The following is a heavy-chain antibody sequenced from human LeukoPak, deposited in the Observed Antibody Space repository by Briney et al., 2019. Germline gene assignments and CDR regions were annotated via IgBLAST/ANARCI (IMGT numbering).Heavy chain of an antibody. CDR2: IGNKASSYAT. V-gene: IGHV3-73*01. CDR3: TRDYGGNSAMFDY. J-gene: IGHJ4*02. CDR1: GFTFSGSA. D-gene: IGHD4-23*01. Sequence: GGFLKLSCAASGFTFSGSAVPWVRQASGKGLEWVGRIGNKASSYATVYAASVKGRFTISRDDSKNTAYLQMNSLKTEDTAVYYCTRDYGGNSAMFDYWGQGTLVTVSS.